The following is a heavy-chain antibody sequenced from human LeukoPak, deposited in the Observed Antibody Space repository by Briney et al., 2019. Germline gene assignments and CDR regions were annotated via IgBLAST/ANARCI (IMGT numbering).Heavy chain of an antibody. V-gene: IGHV4-61*02. J-gene: IGHJ5*02. D-gene: IGHD4-17*01. Sequence: SQTLSLTCTVSGGSISSGSYYWRWIRQPAGKGLEWIGRIYTSGSTNYNPSLKSRVTISVDTSKNQFSLKLSSVTAADTAVYYCARGITTVTTNTIANWFDPWGQGTLVTVSS. CDR2: IYTSGST. CDR3: ARGITTVTTNTIANWFDP. CDR1: GGSISSGSYY.